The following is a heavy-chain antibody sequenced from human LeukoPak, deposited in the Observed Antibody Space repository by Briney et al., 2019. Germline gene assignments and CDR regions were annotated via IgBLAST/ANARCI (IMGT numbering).Heavy chain of an antibody. CDR3: ARGGYYFDY. CDR1: GFTFTGYA. Sequence: PGGSLRLSCAASGFTFTGYAMTWVRQAPRKGLEWVSAISGSGGGTYYADSVKGRFTISRDNSKNTLYLQMNSLRAEDTAVYYCARGGYYFDYWGQGTLVTVSS. CDR2: ISGSGGGT. J-gene: IGHJ4*02. V-gene: IGHV3-23*01.